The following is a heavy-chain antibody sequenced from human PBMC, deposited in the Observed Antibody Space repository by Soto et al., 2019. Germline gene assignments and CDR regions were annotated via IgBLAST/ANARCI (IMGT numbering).Heavy chain of an antibody. CDR1: GYTFTSYA. CDR3: ASPGGDYFLNWFDP. D-gene: IGHD2-21*02. CDR2: INAGNGNT. J-gene: IGHJ5*02. Sequence: ASVKVSCKASGYTFTSYAMHWVRQAPGQRLEWKGWINAGNGNTKYYADSVKGRFTISRDNSKNTLYLQMNSLRAEDAAVYYCASPGGDYFLNWFDPWGQGTLVTVSS. V-gene: IGHV1-3*01.